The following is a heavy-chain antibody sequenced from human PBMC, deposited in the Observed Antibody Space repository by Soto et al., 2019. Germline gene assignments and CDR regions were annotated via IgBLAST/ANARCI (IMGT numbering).Heavy chain of an antibody. CDR2: ISGSGGST. J-gene: IGHJ4*02. V-gene: IGHV3-23*01. D-gene: IGHD5-12*01. CDR1: GFTFSSYA. Sequence: GGSLRFSCAASGFTFSSYAMSWVCQAPGKGLEWVSAISGSGGSTYYADSVKGRFTISRDNSKNTLYLQMNSLRAEDTAVYYCAKPYSGYDLIWDYWGQGTLVTVSS. CDR3: AKPYSGYDLIWDY.